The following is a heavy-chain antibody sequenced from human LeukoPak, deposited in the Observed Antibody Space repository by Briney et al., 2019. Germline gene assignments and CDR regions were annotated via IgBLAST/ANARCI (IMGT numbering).Heavy chain of an antibody. D-gene: IGHD3-22*01. CDR1: GGSISSYY. CDR2: IYYSGST. V-gene: IGHV4-59*01. Sequence: PSETLSLTCTVSGGSISSYYWSWIRQPPGKGLEWIGYIYYSGSTNYNPSLKSRVTISVDTSKNQFSLKLSSVTAADTAVYHCARTSSGYYYDYWGQGTLVTVSS. J-gene: IGHJ4*02. CDR3: ARTSSGYYYDY.